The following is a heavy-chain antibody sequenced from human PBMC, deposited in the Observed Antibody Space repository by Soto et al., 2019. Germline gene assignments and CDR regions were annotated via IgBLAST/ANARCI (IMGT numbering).Heavy chain of an antibody. Sequence: GGSLRLSCAASGFTFSSYAMSWVRRAPGKGLEWVSGISWNSGSIGYADSVKGRFTISRDNAKNSLYLQMNSLRAEDTALYYCAKGSQAAAGTVYYYYYMDVWGKGTTVTVSS. CDR1: GFTFSSYA. D-gene: IGHD6-13*01. CDR3: AKGSQAAAGTVYYYYYMDV. J-gene: IGHJ6*03. V-gene: IGHV3-9*01. CDR2: ISWNSGSI.